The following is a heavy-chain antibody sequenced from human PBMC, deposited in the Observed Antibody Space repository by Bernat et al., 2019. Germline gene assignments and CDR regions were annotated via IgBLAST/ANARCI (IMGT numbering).Heavy chain of an antibody. Sequence: QVQLVESGGGVVQPGRSLRLSCAASGFTFSSYGMHWVRQAPGKGLEWVAVISYDGSNKYYADSMKGRFTISRDNSKNTLYLQMNSLRAEDTAVYYCAKAHYSYLSRGYFDLWGRGTLVTVSS. V-gene: IGHV3-30*18. D-gene: IGHD2-15*01. CDR1: GFTFSSYG. CDR3: AKAHYSYLSRGYFDL. J-gene: IGHJ2*01. CDR2: ISYDGSNK.